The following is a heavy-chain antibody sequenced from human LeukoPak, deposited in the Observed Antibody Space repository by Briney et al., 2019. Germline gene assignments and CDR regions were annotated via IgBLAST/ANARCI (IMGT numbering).Heavy chain of an antibody. J-gene: IGHJ4*02. CDR1: GYTFTSYY. CDR3: ARAVVVVTAIDY. D-gene: IGHD2-21*02. CDR2: INPSGGST. Sequence: ASVKASCKASGYTFTSYYMHWVRQAPGQGLEWMGIINPSGGSTSYAQKFQGRVTMTRDASTSTVYMELSSLRSEDTAVYYCARAVVVVTAIDYWGQGTLVTVSS. V-gene: IGHV1-46*01.